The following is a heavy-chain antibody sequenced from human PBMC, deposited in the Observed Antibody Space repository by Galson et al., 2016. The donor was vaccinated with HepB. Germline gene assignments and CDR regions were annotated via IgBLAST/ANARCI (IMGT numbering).Heavy chain of an antibody. V-gene: IGHV1-3*01. CDR2: INAANGNT. CDR1: GYRFSSYA. CDR3: AHTGVRDYNGMDV. J-gene: IGHJ6*02. Sequence: SVKVSCKASGYRFSSYAMHWVRQAPGQRLEWMGRINAANGNTKYAEKFQGRVTITRDTSASKADMELRSLRVEDSAIYYCAHTGVRDYNGMDVWGQGTAVTVSS. D-gene: IGHD3-10*01.